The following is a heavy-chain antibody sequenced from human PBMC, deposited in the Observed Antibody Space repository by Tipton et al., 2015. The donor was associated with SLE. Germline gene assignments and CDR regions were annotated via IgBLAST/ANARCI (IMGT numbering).Heavy chain of an antibody. CDR1: GGPINVGRYY. D-gene: IGHD6-13*01. CDR3: ARHRMMDSSSWAYYFDY. CDR2: IYYSGST. Sequence: LRLSCSVSGGPINVGRYYWNWIRQPPGKGLEWIGYIYYSGSTNYNPSLKSRVTMSIDTSKNQFSLRLRSVTAADTAVYYCARHRMMDSSSWAYYFDYWGQGTLVTVSS. J-gene: IGHJ4*02. V-gene: IGHV4-61*01.